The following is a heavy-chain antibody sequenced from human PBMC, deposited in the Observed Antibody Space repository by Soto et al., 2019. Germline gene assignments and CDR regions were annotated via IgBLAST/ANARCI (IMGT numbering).Heavy chain of an antibody. CDR2: IYSGGAT. V-gene: IGHV3-53*01. Sequence: PGGALRLSCAAAGFSGSTSHINLVRQTPGKGLEWVSVIYSGGATYYAASVKGRFTISRDKSKNTVYLQMNSLRAEDTAVYYCAKDRVPNDSSGYYSILTDSWGQGTVVTVSS. CDR1: GFSGSTSH. CDR3: AKDRVPNDSSGYYSILTDS. D-gene: IGHD3-22*01. J-gene: IGHJ4*02.